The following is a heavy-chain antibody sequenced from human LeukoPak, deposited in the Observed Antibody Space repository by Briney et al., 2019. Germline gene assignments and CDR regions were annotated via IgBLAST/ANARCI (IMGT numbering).Heavy chain of an antibody. CDR1: GFTFSSYA. CDR2: ISGSGGST. J-gene: IGHJ5*02. Sequence: GGSLRLSCAASGFTFSSYAMSWVRQAPGKGLEWVSAISGSGGSTYYADSVKGRFTISRDNSKNTLYLQMNSLRAEDTAVYYCAKDPDEWLVPNWFDPWGQGTLVTVSS. D-gene: IGHD6-19*01. V-gene: IGHV3-23*01. CDR3: AKDPDEWLVPNWFDP.